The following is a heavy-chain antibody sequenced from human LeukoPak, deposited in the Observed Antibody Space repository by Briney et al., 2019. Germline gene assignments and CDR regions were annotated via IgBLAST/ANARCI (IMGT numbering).Heavy chain of an antibody. CDR2: IYYSGST. J-gene: IGHJ5*02. CDR1: GGSISSYY. Sequence: SETLSLTCTVSGGSISSYYWSWIRHPPGKGLEWIGYIYYSGSTSYNPSLKSRVTISVDTSKNQFSLKLSSVTAADTAVYYCARDKRGYDILTGYYSQGWFDPWGQGTLVTVSS. V-gene: IGHV4-59*01. D-gene: IGHD3-9*01. CDR3: ARDKRGYDILTGYYSQGWFDP.